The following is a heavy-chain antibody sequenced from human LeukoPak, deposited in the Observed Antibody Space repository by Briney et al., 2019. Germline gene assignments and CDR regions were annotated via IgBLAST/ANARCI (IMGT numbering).Heavy chain of an antibody. V-gene: IGHV3-21*01. J-gene: IGHJ6*03. CDR1: GFTLSSYS. Sequence: GGSLRLSCAASGFTLSSYSMHWVRQAPGKGLEWVSSISSSSIYIYYADSLKGRFTISRDNAKNSLYLQMNSLRAEDTAVYYCARVVEAVVVPAAMRYYYYYYMDVWGKGTTVTISS. CDR3: ARVVEAVVVPAAMRYYYYYYMDV. D-gene: IGHD2-2*01. CDR2: ISSSSIYI.